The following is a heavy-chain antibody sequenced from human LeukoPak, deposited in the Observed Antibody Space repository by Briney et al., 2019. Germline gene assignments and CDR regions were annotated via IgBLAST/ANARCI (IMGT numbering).Heavy chain of an antibody. J-gene: IGHJ4*02. CDR1: GFTSSSYA. D-gene: IGHD6-19*01. CDR3: AKAEVQWLVLFRYFDY. V-gene: IGHV3-23*01. Sequence: PAGGSLRLSCAGSGFTSSSYAMSWIRQAPGKGLEWVSGISGSGSSPYYADSVKGRFTISRDNSKNTLYLQMNSLKAEDTAVYYRAKAEVQWLVLFRYFDYWGQGTLVTVSS. CDR2: ISGSGSSP.